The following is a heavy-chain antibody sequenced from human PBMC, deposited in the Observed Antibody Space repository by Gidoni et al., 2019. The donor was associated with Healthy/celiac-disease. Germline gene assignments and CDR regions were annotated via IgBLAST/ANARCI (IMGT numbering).Heavy chain of an antibody. D-gene: IGHD2-15*01. V-gene: IGHV1-69*02. Sequence: QVQLVQSGAEVKKPGSSVKVSCKASGGTFSSYTISWVRQAPGQGLEWMGRIIPILGIANYAQKFQGRVTITADKSTSTAYMELSSLRSEDTSVYYCARVRNPVIVVVVEDGAFDIWGQGTMVTVSS. CDR1: GGTFSSYT. J-gene: IGHJ3*02. CDR2: IIPILGIA. CDR3: ARVRNPVIVVVVEDGAFDI.